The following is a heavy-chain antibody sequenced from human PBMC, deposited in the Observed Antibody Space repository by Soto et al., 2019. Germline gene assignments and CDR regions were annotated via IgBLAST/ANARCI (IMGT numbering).Heavy chain of an antibody. D-gene: IGHD2-2*01. V-gene: IGHV3-7*01. CDR1: GFTFSSYW. CDR2: IKQDGSEK. Sequence: GGSLRLSCAASGFTFSSYWMSWVRQAPGKGLEWVANIKQDGSEKYYVDSVKGRFTISRDNAKNSLYLQMNSLRAEDTAVYYCARGYCSSTSCYYYYYYYMDVWGKGTTVTVSS. CDR3: ARGYCSSTSCYYYYYYYMDV. J-gene: IGHJ6*03.